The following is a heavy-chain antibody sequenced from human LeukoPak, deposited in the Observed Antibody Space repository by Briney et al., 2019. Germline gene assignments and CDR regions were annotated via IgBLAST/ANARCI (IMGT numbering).Heavy chain of an antibody. CDR1: GGSISSSSYY. Sequence: SETLSLTCTVSGGSISSSSYYWSWIRHQPGKGLEWIGYIYSSGSTDYNPSLKSRLAISVDTPKNQFSLKVTSVTAADTAVYYCARGRSAAGNFDYWGQGTLVTVSS. J-gene: IGHJ4*02. CDR3: ARGRSAAGNFDY. V-gene: IGHV4-31*03. D-gene: IGHD6-13*01. CDR2: IYSSGST.